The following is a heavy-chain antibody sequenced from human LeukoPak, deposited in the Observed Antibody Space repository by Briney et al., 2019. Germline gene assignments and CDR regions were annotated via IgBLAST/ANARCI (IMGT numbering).Heavy chain of an antibody. Sequence: PGGSLRLSCAASGFTFSSYEMNWVRKAPGKGLEGVSYISSSGSTIYYADSVKGRFTISGDNAKNSLYLQMNSLRAEDTAVYYCASDVGSGFIDYWGQGTLVTVSS. J-gene: IGHJ4*02. V-gene: IGHV3-48*03. D-gene: IGHD6-19*01. CDR3: ASDVGSGFIDY. CDR1: GFTFSSYE. CDR2: ISSSGSTI.